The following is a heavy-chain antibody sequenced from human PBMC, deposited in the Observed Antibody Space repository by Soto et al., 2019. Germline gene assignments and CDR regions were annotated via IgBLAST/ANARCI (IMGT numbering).Heavy chain of an antibody. CDR1: GFTFSSYG. D-gene: IGHD2-15*01. CDR2: ISYDGSNK. CDR3: SKDESWCSCVSWYEKSPMDV. Sequence: GGSVRLSCAASGFTFSSYGMHWVRQAPGKGLEWVAVISYDGSNKYYADSVKGRFTISRDNSKNTLYLQMNSLRAEDTAVYYCSKDESWCSCVSWYEKSPMDVWGQGTTVTVSS. J-gene: IGHJ6*02. V-gene: IGHV3-30*18.